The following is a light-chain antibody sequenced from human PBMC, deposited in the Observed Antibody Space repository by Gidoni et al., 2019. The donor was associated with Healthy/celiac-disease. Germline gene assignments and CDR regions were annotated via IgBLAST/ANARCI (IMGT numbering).Light chain of an antibody. CDR1: QGISSY. J-gene: IGKJ1*01. V-gene: IGKV1-8*01. Sequence: AIRMTKSPSSFSASTGDRVTITCRASQGISSYLAWYQQKPGKAPKLLIYAASTLQSGVPSRFSGSGSGTDFPLTLSCLQSEDFSTYYCQQYYSYLRTFGQGTKVEIK. CDR3: QQYYSYLRT. CDR2: AAS.